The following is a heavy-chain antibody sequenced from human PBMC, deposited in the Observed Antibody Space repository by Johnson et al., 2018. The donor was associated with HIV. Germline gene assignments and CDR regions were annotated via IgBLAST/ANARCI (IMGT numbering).Heavy chain of an antibody. CDR2: IMTNTDGGTP. V-gene: IGHV3-15*01. Sequence: VQLVESGGDLVKPGGSLRLSCRASGFIFSNAWMSWVRQAPGKGLEWVGRIMTNTDGGTPDSAAPVKGRFPISRDDSQNTLYLQMNSLKTEDTAVYYCTTKILTWGHGTMVTVSS. CDR1: GFIFSNAW. CDR3: TTKILT. J-gene: IGHJ3*01.